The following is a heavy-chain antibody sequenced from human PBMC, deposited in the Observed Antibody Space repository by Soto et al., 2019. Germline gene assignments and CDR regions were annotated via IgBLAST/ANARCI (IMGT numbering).Heavy chain of an antibody. CDR1: GGSFSGYY. V-gene: IGHV4-34*01. CDR3: AREGYCSSTSCYAGGNY. J-gene: IGHJ4*02. Sequence: QVQLQQWGAGLLKPSETLSLTCAVYGGSFSGYYWSWIRQPPGKGLEWIGEINHTGSTNYNPSLKSRVTISVDTSKNQFSLKLSSVTAADTAVYYCAREGYCSSTSCYAGGNYWGQGTLVTVPS. D-gene: IGHD2-2*01. CDR2: INHTGST.